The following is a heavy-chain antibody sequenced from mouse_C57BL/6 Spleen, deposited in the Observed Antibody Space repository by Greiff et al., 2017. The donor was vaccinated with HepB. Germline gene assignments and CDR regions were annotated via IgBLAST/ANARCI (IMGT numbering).Heavy chain of an antibody. CDR2: INPNNGGT. J-gene: IGHJ2*01. D-gene: IGHD1-1*01. CDR1: GYTFTDYY. Sequence: EVQLQQSGPELVKPGASVKISCKASGYTFTDYYMNWVKQSHGKSLEWIGDINPNNGGTSYNQKFKGKATLTVDKSSSTAYMELRSLTSEDSAVYYCARWDYGSSYGGGVYFDYWGQGTTLTVSS. V-gene: IGHV1-26*01. CDR3: ARWDYGSSYGGGVYFDY.